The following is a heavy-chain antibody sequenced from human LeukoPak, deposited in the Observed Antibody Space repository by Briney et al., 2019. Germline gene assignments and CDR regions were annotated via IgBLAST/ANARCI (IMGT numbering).Heavy chain of an antibody. CDR2: INHSGST. CDR1: GGSFSGYY. V-gene: IGHV4-34*01. J-gene: IGHJ4*02. D-gene: IGHD3-3*01. Sequence: SQTLSLTCAVYGGSFSGYYWSWIRQPPGKGLEWIGEINHSGSTNYNPSLKSRVTISVDTSKNQFSLKLSSVTAADTAVYYCATLSGYYTEGFDYWGQGTLVTVSS. CDR3: ATLSGYYTEGFDY.